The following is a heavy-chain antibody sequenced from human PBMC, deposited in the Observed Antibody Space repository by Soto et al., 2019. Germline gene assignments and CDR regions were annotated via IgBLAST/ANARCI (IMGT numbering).Heavy chain of an antibody. CDR1: GFTFSSYG. CDR2: ISYDGSNK. J-gene: IGHJ6*03. CDR3: AKGAIFGGTDYYYYMDV. V-gene: IGHV3-30*18. Sequence: QVQLVESGGGVVQPGRSLRLSCAASGFTFSSYGMHWVRQAPGKGLEWVAVISYDGSNKYYADSVKGRFTISRDNSKDTLYLQMNSLRAEDTAAYYCAKGAIFGGTDYYYYMDVRGKGTTVTVSS. D-gene: IGHD3-3*01.